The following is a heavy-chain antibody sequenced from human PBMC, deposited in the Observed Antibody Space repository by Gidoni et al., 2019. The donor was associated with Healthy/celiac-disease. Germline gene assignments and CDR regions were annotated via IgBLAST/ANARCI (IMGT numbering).Heavy chain of an antibody. V-gene: IGHV1-2*04. CDR2: INPNSGGT. CDR3: ARDLRTGTTRVGSGYYYYGMDV. J-gene: IGHJ6*02. Sequence: QVQLVQSGAEVKKPGASVKVSCKASGYTFTGSYMHWVRQAPGQGLEWMGWINPNSGGTNYAQKFQGWVTMTRDTSISTAYMELSRLRSDDTAVYYCARDLRTGTTRVGSGYYYYGMDVWGQGTTVTVSS. D-gene: IGHD1-7*01. CDR1: GYTFTGSY.